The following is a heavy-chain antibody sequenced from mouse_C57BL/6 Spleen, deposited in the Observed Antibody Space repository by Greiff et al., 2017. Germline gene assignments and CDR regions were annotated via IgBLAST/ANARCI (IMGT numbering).Heavy chain of an antibody. D-gene: IGHD2-4*01. Sequence: QVQLQQPGAELVRPGSSVKLSCKASGYTFTSYWMHWVKQRPIQGLEWIGNIDPSDSETHYNQKFKDKATLTVDKSSSTAYMQLSSLTSEDSAVYYCAREVDYGEVAYWGQGTLVTVSA. CDR2: IDPSDSET. J-gene: IGHJ3*01. CDR1: GYTFTSYW. V-gene: IGHV1-52*01. CDR3: AREVDYGEVAY.